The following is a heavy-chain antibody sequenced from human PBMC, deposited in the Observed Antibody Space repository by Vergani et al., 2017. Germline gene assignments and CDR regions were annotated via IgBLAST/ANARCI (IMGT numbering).Heavy chain of an antibody. CDR1: GFTFSSAW. CDR2: IRPKTDGETT. CDR3: TPPTKWELRYYFVD. Sequence: EVQPVESGGCLVKPGGSLRLSCTTSGFTFSSAWMSWVRQAPGKGLEWVARIRPKTDGETTDYAGPVKVRFAISRDDSKITLYMQMNRLKTEDTAVYYCTPPTKWELRYYFVDWGEGTLITVSS. V-gene: IGHV3-15*01. D-gene: IGHD3-9*01. J-gene: IGHJ4*02.